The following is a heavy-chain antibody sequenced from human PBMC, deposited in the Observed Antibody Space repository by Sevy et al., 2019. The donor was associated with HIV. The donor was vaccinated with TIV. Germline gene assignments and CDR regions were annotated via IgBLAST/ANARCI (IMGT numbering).Heavy chain of an antibody. CDR2: INWNGGST. J-gene: IGHJ6*02. D-gene: IGHD7-27*01. Sequence: GGSLRLSCAASGFTFDDYGMSWVRQAPGKGLEWVSGINWNGGSTGYADSVKGRFTISRDNAKNSLYLQMNSLRAEDTALYYCASQLGRDYYYYGMDVWCQGTTVTVSS. CDR1: GFTFDDYG. CDR3: ASQLGRDYYYYGMDV. V-gene: IGHV3-20*04.